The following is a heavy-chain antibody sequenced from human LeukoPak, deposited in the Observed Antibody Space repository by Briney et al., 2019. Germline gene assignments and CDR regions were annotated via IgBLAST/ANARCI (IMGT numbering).Heavy chain of an antibody. CDR3: AKDSGIVVVPAVHDY. CDR2: IYSGGST. Sequence: GGSLRLSCAASGFTFSSNYMSWVRQAPGKGLEWVSVIYSGGSTYYADSVKGRFTISRDNSKNTLYLQMNSLRAEDTAVYYCAKDSGIVVVPAVHDYWGRGTLVTVSS. V-gene: IGHV3-66*01. CDR1: GFTFSSNY. J-gene: IGHJ4*02. D-gene: IGHD2-2*01.